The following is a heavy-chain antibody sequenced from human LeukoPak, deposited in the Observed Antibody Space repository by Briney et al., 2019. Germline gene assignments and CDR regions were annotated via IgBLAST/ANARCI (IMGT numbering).Heavy chain of an antibody. Sequence: SETLSLTCAVNGGSFSDYYWSWIRQPPGKGLEWIGEINHSGSTNYNPSLKSRVTISVDTSKNQFSLKLSSVTAADTAVYYCARGLSYYYYMDVWGKGTTVTVSS. V-gene: IGHV4-34*01. CDR3: ARGLSYYYYMDV. J-gene: IGHJ6*03. D-gene: IGHD2/OR15-2a*01. CDR1: GGSFSDYY. CDR2: INHSGST.